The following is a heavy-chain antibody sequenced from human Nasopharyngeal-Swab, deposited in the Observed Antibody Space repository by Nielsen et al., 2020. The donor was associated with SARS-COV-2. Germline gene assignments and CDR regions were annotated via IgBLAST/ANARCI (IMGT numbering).Heavy chain of an antibody. CDR3: AREVIGYDYGDPFDY. V-gene: IGHV4-34*01. CDR2: INHSGST. D-gene: IGHD4-17*01. J-gene: IGHJ4*02. CDR1: GGSFSGYY. Sequence: SETLSLTCAVYGGSFSGYYWSWIRQPPGKGLEWIGEINHSGSTNYNPSPKSRVTISVDTSKNQFSLKLSSVTAADTAVYYCAREVIGYDYGDPFDYWGQGALVTVSS.